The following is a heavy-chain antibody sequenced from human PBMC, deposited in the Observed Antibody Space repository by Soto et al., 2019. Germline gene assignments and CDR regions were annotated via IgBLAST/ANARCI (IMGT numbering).Heavy chain of an antibody. J-gene: IGHJ3*02. CDR1: GGTFSTYR. Sequence: QVQLVQSGAEVKKPGSSVKVSCKDSGGTFSTYRMFWVRQAPGQGLEWMGRIIPMLGVRNYAQRFQDRVTIIADQSTATDHMALSSLRSEDTSMYYCTIGSWSGEVFDIWGQGTMVTVSS. D-gene: IGHD2-21*01. CDR2: IIPMLGVR. V-gene: IGHV1-69*02. CDR3: TIGSWSGEVFDI.